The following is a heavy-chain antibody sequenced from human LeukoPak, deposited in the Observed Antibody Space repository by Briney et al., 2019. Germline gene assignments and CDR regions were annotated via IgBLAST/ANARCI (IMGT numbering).Heavy chain of an antibody. CDR1: VGSLSGYY. D-gene: IGHD1-26*01. V-gene: IGHV4-34*10. J-gene: IGHJ4*02. CDR3: ARPSVVGATGGGGIDY. CDR2: INHDGTS. Sequence: SETLSLTCAVYVGSLSGYYWSWIRQPPGKGLEWIAEINHDGTSNYSPSFQGQVTISADKSISTAYLQWSSLKASDTAMYYCARPSVVGATGGGGIDYWGQGTLVTVSS.